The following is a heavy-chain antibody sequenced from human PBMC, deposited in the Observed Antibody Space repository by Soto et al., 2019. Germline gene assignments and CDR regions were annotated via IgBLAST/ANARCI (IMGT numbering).Heavy chain of an antibody. CDR1: GGSISSGGYY. CDR2: IYYSGST. J-gene: IGHJ6*02. V-gene: IGHV4-31*03. D-gene: IGHD3-10*01. CDR3: ARDLRFRGFYGMDV. Sequence: QVQLQESGPGLVKPSQTLSLTCTVSGGSISSGGYYWSWIRQHPGKGLEWIGYIYYSGSTYYNPSLKSRVTVSVDTSKNQFSLKLSSVTAADTAVYYCARDLRFRGFYGMDVWGQGTTVTVSS.